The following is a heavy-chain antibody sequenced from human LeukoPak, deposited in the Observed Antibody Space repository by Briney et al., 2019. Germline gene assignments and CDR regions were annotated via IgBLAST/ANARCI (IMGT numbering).Heavy chain of an antibody. Sequence: ASLKVSSTASGYTFTSYAMHWVRQTPGQRLEWMGWINAGNGNTKYSQKFQGRVTITRDTSASTAYMELSSLRSEDTAVYYCARLWFGELFDYWGQGTLVTVSS. CDR1: GYTFTSYA. CDR2: INAGNGNT. D-gene: IGHD3-10*01. V-gene: IGHV1-3*01. CDR3: ARLWFGELFDY. J-gene: IGHJ4*02.